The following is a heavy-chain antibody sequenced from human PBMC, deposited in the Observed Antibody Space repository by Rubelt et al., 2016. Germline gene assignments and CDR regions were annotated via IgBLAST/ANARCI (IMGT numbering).Heavy chain of an antibody. Sequence: QVQLVQSGAEVKKPGASVKVSCKASGYTFTSYGISWVRQAPGQGLEWMGWISAYNGKTKYASRFHGRVPMTPETSTSTAYMELRSLGSDDTAVYYCARDKGMVTPWTGDYWGQGTLVTVSS. CDR2: ISAYNGKT. D-gene: IGHD2-21*02. V-gene: IGHV1-18*01. J-gene: IGHJ4*02. CDR3: ARDKGMVTPWTGDY. CDR1: GYTFTSYG.